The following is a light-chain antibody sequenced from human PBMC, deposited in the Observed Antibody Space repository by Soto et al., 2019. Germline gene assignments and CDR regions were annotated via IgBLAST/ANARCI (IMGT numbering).Light chain of an antibody. CDR2: DVS. J-gene: IGLJ2*01. V-gene: IGLV2-14*01. CDR1: SSDVGGYNY. CDR3: SSYTSSSTTVV. Sequence: QSALTQPASVSGSPGQSITISCTGTSSDVGGYNYVSWYQQHPGKAPKLMIYDVSNRPSGVSNRISGSKSGNTASLTISGLQAEDEADYYCSSYTSSSTTVVFGGGTQLTVL.